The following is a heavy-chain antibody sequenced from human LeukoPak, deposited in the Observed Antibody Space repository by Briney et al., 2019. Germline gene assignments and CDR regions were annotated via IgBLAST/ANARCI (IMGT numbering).Heavy chain of an antibody. CDR2: ISSNGLST. J-gene: IGHJ5*02. CDR3: ARGIYASGPFDP. CDR1: GFTFSAYT. Sequence: GGSLRLSCAASGFTFSAYTMHWVRQAPGQGLEYVSGISSNGLSTNYADSVKGRFNISRDNSKNILYLQMGSLRPDDMAVYYCARGIYASGPFDPWGQGTLVTVSS. D-gene: IGHD3-10*01. V-gene: IGHV3-64*02.